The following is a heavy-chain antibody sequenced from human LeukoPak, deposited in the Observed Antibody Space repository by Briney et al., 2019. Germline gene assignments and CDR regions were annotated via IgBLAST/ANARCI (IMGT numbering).Heavy chain of an antibody. CDR3: ARDRIMITFGGALFDY. Sequence: GGSLRLSCAASGFTFSSYSMNWVRQAPGKGLEWVSSISSSSSYIYYADSVKGRFTISRDNAKNSLYLQMNSLRAEDTAVYYCARDRIMITFGGALFDYWGQGTLVTVSS. CDR2: ISSSSSYI. CDR1: GFTFSSYS. J-gene: IGHJ4*02. V-gene: IGHV3-21*01. D-gene: IGHD3-16*01.